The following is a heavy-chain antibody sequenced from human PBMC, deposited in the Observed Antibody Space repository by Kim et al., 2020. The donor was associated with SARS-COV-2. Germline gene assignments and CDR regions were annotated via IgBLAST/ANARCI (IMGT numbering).Heavy chain of an antibody. Sequence: SETLSLTCAVSGGSISSSNWWSWVRQPPGKGLEWIGEIYHSGSTNYNPSLKSRVTISVDKSKNQFSLKLSSVTAADTAVYYCARQPFVVRGVTPNWFDPWGQGTLVTVSS. CDR3: ARQPFVVRGVTPNWFDP. D-gene: IGHD3-10*01. CDR1: GGSISSSNW. V-gene: IGHV4-4*02. J-gene: IGHJ5*02. CDR2: IYHSGST.